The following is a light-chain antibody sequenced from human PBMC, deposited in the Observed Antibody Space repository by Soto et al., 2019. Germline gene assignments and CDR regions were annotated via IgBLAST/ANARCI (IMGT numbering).Light chain of an antibody. CDR2: DAS. Sequence: EIVLTQSQATLSLSPGERATLSCRASQSVSSYLAWYQQKPGQAPRLLIYDASNRATGIPARFSGSGSGTDFTLTISSLEPEDFAVYYCQQRSNWPPITFGQGTRLEMK. V-gene: IGKV3-11*01. J-gene: IGKJ5*01. CDR1: QSVSSY. CDR3: QQRSNWPPIT.